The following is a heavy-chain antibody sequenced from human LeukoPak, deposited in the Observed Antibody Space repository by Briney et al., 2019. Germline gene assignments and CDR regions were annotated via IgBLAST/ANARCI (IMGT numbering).Heavy chain of an antibody. J-gene: IGHJ4*02. V-gene: IGHV4-59*01. CDR2: IYYSGSA. D-gene: IGHD2-2*01. Sequence: SETLSLTCTVSGGSISSYYWSWIRQPPGKGLEWIGYIYYSGSANYNPSLKSRITMPVDTSKNEFSLKLSSVTAADTAVYYCASGRPPGAYWGQGTLVTVSS. CDR1: GGSISSYY. CDR3: ASGRPPGAY.